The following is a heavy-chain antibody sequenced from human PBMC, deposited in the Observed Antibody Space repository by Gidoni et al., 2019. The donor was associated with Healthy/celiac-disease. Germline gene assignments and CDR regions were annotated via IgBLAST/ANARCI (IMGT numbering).Heavy chain of an antibody. D-gene: IGHD3-22*01. V-gene: IGHV1-24*01. CDR3: ATDGSSSGYLVDASGYFDY. CDR1: GYTLTELS. Sequence: QVQLVQSGAAVKKPGASVKVSCKVSGYTLTELSMHWVRQAPGKGLEWMGGFDPEEGETSYAQKFQGRVTMTEDTSTDTAYMELSSLRSEDTAVDYCATDGSSSGYLVDASGYFDYWGQGTLVTVSS. CDR2: FDPEEGET. J-gene: IGHJ4*02.